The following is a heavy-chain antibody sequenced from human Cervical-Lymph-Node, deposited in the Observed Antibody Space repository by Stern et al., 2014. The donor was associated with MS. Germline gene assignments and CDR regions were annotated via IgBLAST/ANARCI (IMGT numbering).Heavy chain of an antibody. CDR2: INAANGDT. CDR3: ARGQSLYPGH. V-gene: IGHV1-3*01. D-gene: IGHD2-2*01. CDR1: GYIFTNYA. J-gene: IGHJ4*02. Sequence: QVKLVQSGAEVKRPGASLKVSCKASGYIFTNYAIHWVRQAPGHRPEWMGWINAANGDTKISQNFQGRVTITRDTSATTANIELSGLRSEDTAIYYCARGQSLYPGHWGQGTLVIVSS.